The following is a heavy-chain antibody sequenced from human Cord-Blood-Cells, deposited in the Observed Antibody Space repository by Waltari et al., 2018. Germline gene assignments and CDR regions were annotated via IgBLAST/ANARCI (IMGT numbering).Heavy chain of an antibody. V-gene: IGHV4-34*01. CDR3: ARVYSSWVLYYFDY. J-gene: IGHJ4*02. D-gene: IGHD6-6*01. CDR2: INHSGSN. Sequence: QVQLQQWGAGLLKPSETLSLTCAVYGGSFSGYYWSWIRQPPGKGLEWIGEINHSGSNNYNPSLKSRITISVDTSKNQFSLKLSSVTAADTAVYYCARVYSSWVLYYFDYWGQGTLVTVSS. CDR1: GGSFSGYY.